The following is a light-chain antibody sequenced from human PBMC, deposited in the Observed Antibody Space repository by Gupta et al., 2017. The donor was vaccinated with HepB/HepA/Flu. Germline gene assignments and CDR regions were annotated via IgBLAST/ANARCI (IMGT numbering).Light chain of an antibody. J-gene: IGKJ2*01. CDR1: QSVNNNY. CDR2: GAS. V-gene: IGKV3-20*01. CDR3: QQYGSSPPYT. Sequence: EIVLTQSPGTLSLSPGERATFSCRASQSVNNNYLAWYQQKPGQAPRLLIHGASSRATGIPDRFSGSGYGTDFTLTISRREQEDYTGYYCQQYGSSPPYTFGQGTKVEIK.